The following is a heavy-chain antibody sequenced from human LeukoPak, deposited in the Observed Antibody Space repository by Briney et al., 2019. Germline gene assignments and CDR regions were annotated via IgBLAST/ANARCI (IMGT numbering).Heavy chain of an antibody. Sequence: GASVKVSCKASGYTFTTYGISWVRQAPGQGLEWMGWISVYNGHTNYAQKLQGRVTMTTDTATSTAYMELRSLRSDDTAVYYCATTVTTIWYFDLWGRGTLVTVSS. V-gene: IGHV1-18*01. D-gene: IGHD4-11*01. CDR3: ATTVTTIWYFDL. CDR2: ISVYNGHT. J-gene: IGHJ2*01. CDR1: GYTFTTYG.